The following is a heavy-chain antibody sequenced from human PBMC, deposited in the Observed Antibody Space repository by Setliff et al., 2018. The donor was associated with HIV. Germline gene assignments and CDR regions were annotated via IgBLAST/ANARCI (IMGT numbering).Heavy chain of an antibody. CDR3: ARWESAQKAFNP. D-gene: IGHD1-26*01. Sequence: SETLSLTCTVSGDSITSDNFFWTWIRQNPGKGLEWIGFGHHSGHTRQNPSLASRVTISVDMSKNQFSLKLNSLSAADTAVYYCARWESAQKAFNPWGHGTMVTVSS. CDR2: GHHSGHT. V-gene: IGHV4-61*01. J-gene: IGHJ3*01. CDR1: GDSITSDNFF.